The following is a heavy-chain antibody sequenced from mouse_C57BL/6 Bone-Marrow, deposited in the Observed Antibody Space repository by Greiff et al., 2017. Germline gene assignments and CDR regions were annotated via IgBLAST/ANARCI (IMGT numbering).Heavy chain of an antibody. V-gene: IGHV1-78*01. Sequence: VQRVESDAELVKPGASVKLSCKVSGYTFTDHTIHWMKQRPEQGLEWIGYIYPRDGSTKYNEKFKGKATLTADKSSSTAYMQLNSLTSEDPAVYFCARWGRGWYFDVWGTGTTVTVSS. J-gene: IGHJ1*03. CDR1: GYTFTDHT. CDR3: ARWGRGWYFDV. CDR2: IYPRDGST. D-gene: IGHD3-3*01.